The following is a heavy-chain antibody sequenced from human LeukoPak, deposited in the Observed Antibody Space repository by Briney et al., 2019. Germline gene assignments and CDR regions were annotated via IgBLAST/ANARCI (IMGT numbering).Heavy chain of an antibody. D-gene: IGHD7-27*01. J-gene: IGHJ4*02. CDR2: IYYSGST. CDR3: ARVRTGDIEYFDY. CDR1: GGSISSGDYY. V-gene: IGHV4-30-4*01. Sequence: SETLSLTCTVSGGSISSGDYYWSWIRQPPGKGLEWIGYIYYSGSTYYNPSLKSRVTISVDTSKNQSSLKLSSVTAADTAVYYCARVRTGDIEYFDYWGQGTLVTVSS.